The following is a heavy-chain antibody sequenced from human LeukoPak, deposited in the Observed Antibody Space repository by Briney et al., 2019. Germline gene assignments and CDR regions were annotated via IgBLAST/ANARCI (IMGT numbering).Heavy chain of an antibody. CDR1: GGSLSTYV. D-gene: IGHD2-15*01. Sequence: SVKVSCKAFGGSLSTYVISWVRQAPGQGLEWMGAIIPIFGTTNYAKRLQGRVTFTTDESTSTAYMELSSLISGDTAMYYCARGLRDTFCSGGSCYSDYWGQGTLVTVSS. J-gene: IGHJ4*02. CDR3: ARGLRDTFCSGGSCYSDY. CDR2: IIPIFGTT. V-gene: IGHV1-69*05.